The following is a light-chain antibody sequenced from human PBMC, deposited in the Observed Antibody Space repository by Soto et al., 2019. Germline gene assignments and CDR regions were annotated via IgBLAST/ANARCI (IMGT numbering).Light chain of an antibody. CDR1: SSDIGYYNY. Sequence: QSVLTQPPSESGSPGQSVTISCTGTSSDIGYYNYVSWYQQHPRKAPKLLIYEVTKRPSGVPDRFSGSKSGNTASLTVSGLQAEEDADYYCSSFAGVSTVFGTGSKLTVL. V-gene: IGLV2-8*01. CDR2: EVT. J-gene: IGLJ1*01. CDR3: SSFAGVSTV.